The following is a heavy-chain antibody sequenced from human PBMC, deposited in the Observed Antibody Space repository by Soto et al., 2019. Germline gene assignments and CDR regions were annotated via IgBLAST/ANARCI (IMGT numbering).Heavy chain of an antibody. CDR3: AREGDYGDYDSFQH. CDR2: TYYRSKWYN. J-gene: IGHJ1*01. V-gene: IGHV6-1*01. D-gene: IGHD4-17*01. Sequence: WNWIRQSPSRGLEWLGRTYYRSKWYNDYAVSVKSRITINPDTSKNQFSLQLNSVTPEDTAVYYCAREGDYGDYDSFQHWGQGTLVTVSS.